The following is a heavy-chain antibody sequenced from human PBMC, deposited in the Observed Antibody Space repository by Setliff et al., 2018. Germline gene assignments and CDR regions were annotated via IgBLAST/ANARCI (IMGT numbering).Heavy chain of an antibody. CDR1: GYTFTSYG. CDR3: ARDKAKWLVFNRWFDP. J-gene: IGHJ5*02. CDR2: ISAYNANT. V-gene: IGHV1-18*01. D-gene: IGHD6-19*01. Sequence: ASVKVSCKASGYTFTSYGISWVRQAPGQGLEWMGWISAYNANTNYAQKLQGRVTMTTDTSTSTAYMELKSLRSDDTAVYYCARDKAKWLVFNRWFDPWGQGTLVTVSS.